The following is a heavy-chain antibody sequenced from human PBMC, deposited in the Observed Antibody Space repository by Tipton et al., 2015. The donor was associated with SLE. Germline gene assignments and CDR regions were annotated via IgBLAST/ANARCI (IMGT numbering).Heavy chain of an antibody. CDR1: GYSISSGYY. D-gene: IGHD3-22*01. V-gene: IGHV4-38-2*01. CDR3: ARVGPPYYYDSSGYTIDI. CDR2: IYYSGST. J-gene: IGHJ3*02. Sequence: GLVKPSETLSLTCAVSGYSISSGYYWGWIRQPPGKGLEWIGSIYYSGSTYYNPSLKSRVTISVDTSKNQFSLKLSSVTAADTAVYYCARVGPPYYYDSSGYTIDIWGQGTMVTVSS.